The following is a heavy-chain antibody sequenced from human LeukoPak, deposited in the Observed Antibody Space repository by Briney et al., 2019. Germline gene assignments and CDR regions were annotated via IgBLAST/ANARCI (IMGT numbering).Heavy chain of an antibody. J-gene: IGHJ4*02. D-gene: IGHD3-3*01. CDR3: ARDARGWSGFDY. Sequence: SETLSLTCSVSGDSISSYYWSWIRQPAGKGREWIGRIYTTGNTDYNPSLKSRVTMSVDTSKNQFSLNLSSVTAADTAVYYCARDARGWSGFDYWGQGTLVTVSS. CDR1: GDSISSYY. CDR2: IYTTGNT. V-gene: IGHV4-4*07.